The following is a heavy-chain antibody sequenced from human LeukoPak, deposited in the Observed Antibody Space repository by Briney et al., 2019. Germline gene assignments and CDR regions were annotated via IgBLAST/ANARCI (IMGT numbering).Heavy chain of an antibody. D-gene: IGHD4-11*01. Sequence: PGGSLRLSCAASGFTFSSYSMNWVRQAPGKGLEWVSSISSSSSYIYYADSVKGRFTISRDNSKNTLFLQMNSLRAEDTAVYYCAKAHDYSSTWANDAFDIWGQGTMVTVSS. CDR2: ISSSSSYI. CDR3: AKAHDYSSTWANDAFDI. V-gene: IGHV3-21*04. CDR1: GFTFSSYS. J-gene: IGHJ3*02.